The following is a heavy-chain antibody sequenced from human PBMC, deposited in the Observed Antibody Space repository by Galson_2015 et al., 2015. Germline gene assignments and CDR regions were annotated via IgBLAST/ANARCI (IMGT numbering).Heavy chain of an antibody. J-gene: IGHJ3*01. V-gene: IGHV3-48*02. CDR2: MTSDMNTI. CDR1: GFTFSIYS. Sequence: SLRLSCAASGFTFSIYSMNWIRQAPGKGLEWVSNMTSDMNTIYYADSVKGRFTISRDNDKNSLFLQMNSLRDEDTAVYYCARSTRGAFEFWGQGTMVTVSS. D-gene: IGHD3-10*01. CDR3: ARSTRGAFEF.